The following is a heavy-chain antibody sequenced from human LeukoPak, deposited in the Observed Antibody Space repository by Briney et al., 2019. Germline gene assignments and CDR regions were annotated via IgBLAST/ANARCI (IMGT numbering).Heavy chain of an antibody. D-gene: IGHD3-22*01. J-gene: IGHJ4*02. V-gene: IGHV3-9*01. CDR1: GFTFDDYA. CDR3: AKVNYYDSSGYFDY. Sequence: GRSPRLSCAASGFTFDDYAMHWVRQAPGKGLEWVSGISWNSGSIGYADSVKGRFTISRDNAKNSLYLQMNSLRAEDTALYYCAKVNYYDSSGYFDYWGQGTLVTVSP. CDR2: ISWNSGSI.